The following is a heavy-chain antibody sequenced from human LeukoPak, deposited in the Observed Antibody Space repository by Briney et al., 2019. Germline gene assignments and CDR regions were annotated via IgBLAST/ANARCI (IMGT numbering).Heavy chain of an antibody. V-gene: IGHV4-39*01. CDR2: IYYSGRT. D-gene: IGHD2-15*01. J-gene: IGHJ3*02. Sequence: SETLSLTCTVSAGSISRSSYYWGWIRQPPGKGLEWIGSIYYSGRTYYNPSLKSRVTISVDTPKNQFSLKLSSVTAADTAVYYCARRPGYCSGGSCYYGGAFDIWGQGTMVTVSS. CDR1: AGSISRSSYY. CDR3: ARRPGYCSGGSCYYGGAFDI.